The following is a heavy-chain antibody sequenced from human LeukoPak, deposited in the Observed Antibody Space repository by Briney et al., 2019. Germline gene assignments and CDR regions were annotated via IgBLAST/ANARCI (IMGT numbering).Heavy chain of an antibody. Sequence: SVKVSCKASGGTFSSYAISWVRQAPGQGLEWMGGIIPIFGTANYAQKFQGRVTITADESTSTAYMELSSLRSEDTAVYYCARDIVVVPAAMGEYYYYYYGVDVWGQGTTVTVSS. CDR1: GGTFSSYA. D-gene: IGHD2-2*01. J-gene: IGHJ6*02. V-gene: IGHV1-69*13. CDR3: ARDIVVVPAAMGEYYYYYYGVDV. CDR2: IIPIFGTA.